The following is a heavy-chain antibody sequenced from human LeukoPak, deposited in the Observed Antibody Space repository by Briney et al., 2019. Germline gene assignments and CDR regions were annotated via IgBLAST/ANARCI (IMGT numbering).Heavy chain of an antibody. CDR2: IKSKGDGETT. D-gene: IGHD3-10*01. CDR1: GFTFTNAW. CDR3: TTDLGLTMIRGVIVN. Sequence: GGSLRLSCAASGFTFTNAWMSWVRQAPGKGLEWVGRIKSKGDGETTDNAAPVKGRFTMPRDDSKATLYLQMNSLKAEDTAVYYCTTDLGLTMIRGVIVNWGQGALVTVSS. V-gene: IGHV3-15*01. J-gene: IGHJ4*02.